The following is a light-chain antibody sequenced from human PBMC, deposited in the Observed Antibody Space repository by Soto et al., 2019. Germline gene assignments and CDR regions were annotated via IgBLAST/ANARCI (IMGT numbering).Light chain of an antibody. J-gene: IGKJ1*01. CDR1: QSLTRN. CDR3: QQYDKWPRK. V-gene: IGKV3-15*01. CDR2: GGS. Sequence: IVFTPASTTPSFSPWESATPPLRASQSLTRNLAWYQHKPGQSPRLLIYGGSARATGIPARFSGGGSGTEYTLTISSLQSEDFAVYYCQQYDKWPRKFGQGTKVDIK.